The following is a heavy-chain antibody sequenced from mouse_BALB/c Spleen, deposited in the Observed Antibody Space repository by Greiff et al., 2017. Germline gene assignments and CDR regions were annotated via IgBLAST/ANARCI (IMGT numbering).Heavy chain of an antibody. D-gene: IGHD2-1*01. CDR1: AFAFSSYD. CDR2: ISSGGGST. V-gene: IGHV5-12-1*01. CDR3: ARQGKDYGNYDAMDY. J-gene: IGHJ4*01. Sequence: EVMLVESGGGLVKPGGSLKLSCAASAFAFSSYDMSWVRQTPEKRLEWVAYISSGGGSTYYPDTVKGRFTISRDNAKNTLYLQMSSLKSEDTAMYYCARQGKDYGNYDAMDYWGQGTSVTVSS.